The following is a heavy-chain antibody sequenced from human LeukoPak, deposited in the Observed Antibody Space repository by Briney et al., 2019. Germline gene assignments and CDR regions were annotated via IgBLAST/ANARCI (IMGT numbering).Heavy chain of an antibody. D-gene: IGHD3-22*01. V-gene: IGHV1-18*01. CDR2: ISSYNGKT. CDR3: ARNYDSSKDGNDY. J-gene: IGHJ4*02. CDR1: GYRFTSYS. Sequence: ASVKVSFKASGYRFTSYSISWVRQAPGQGLEWVGWISSYNGKTNYGKNVQGRVTMTTDTSTSTAYMELRSLRSGDTAIYYCARNYDSSKDGNDYWGQGTLVTVSS.